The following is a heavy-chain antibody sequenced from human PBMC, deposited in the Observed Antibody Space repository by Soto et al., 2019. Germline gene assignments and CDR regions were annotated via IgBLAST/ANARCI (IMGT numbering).Heavy chain of an antibody. CDR3: ARDYGGAWYFDL. D-gene: IGHD3-16*01. J-gene: IGHJ2*01. Sequence: QVQLQESGPGLVKPSQTLSLTCTVSGGSISSGGYCWSWIRQHPGKGLEWIGYTKYSGSTYYNPSPXSXLTISVDTSKNQFSLKLSSVTAADTAVYYCARDYGGAWYFDLWGRGTLVTVSS. CDR1: GGSISSGGYC. V-gene: IGHV4-31*03. CDR2: TKYSGST.